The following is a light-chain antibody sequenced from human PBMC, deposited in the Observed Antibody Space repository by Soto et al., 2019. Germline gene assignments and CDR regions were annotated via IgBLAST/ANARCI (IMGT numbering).Light chain of an antibody. Sequence: DIQMTQSPSSVSASVGDRVTITCRASQGISSWLAWYQQKPGKAPNLLIYDAASLEAGVPSRFSGSGTGREFTLTINSLQPTDFATYYCQQYNSYPWTFGQGTKVDIK. CDR1: QGISSW. CDR3: QQYNSYPWT. J-gene: IGKJ1*01. V-gene: IGKV1-5*01. CDR2: DAA.